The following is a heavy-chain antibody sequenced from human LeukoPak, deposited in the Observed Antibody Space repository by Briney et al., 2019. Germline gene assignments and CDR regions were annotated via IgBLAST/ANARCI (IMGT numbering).Heavy chain of an antibody. CDR2: IYPGDSDT. Sequence: GESLKISCKGSGYSFTSYWIGWVRQMPGKGLEWMGIIYPGDSDTRYSPSFQGQVTISADKSISTAYLQWSSLKASDTAMYYCARALKLDYYGSAGAFDIWGQGTMVTVSS. CDR1: GYSFTSYW. V-gene: IGHV5-51*01. CDR3: ARALKLDYYGSAGAFDI. D-gene: IGHD3-10*01. J-gene: IGHJ3*02.